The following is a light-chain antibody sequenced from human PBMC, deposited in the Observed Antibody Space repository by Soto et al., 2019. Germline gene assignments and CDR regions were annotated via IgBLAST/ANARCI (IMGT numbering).Light chain of an antibody. Sequence: DIQMTQPPSPLSASVGDRVTITCRASQRISSWLAWYQQKPGKAPKLLIYKASSLESGVPSRFSGSGSGTEFTLTISSLQPDDFATYYCQQYNSYSPVTFGPGTKVDIK. V-gene: IGKV1-5*03. CDR2: KAS. CDR3: QQYNSYSPVT. J-gene: IGKJ3*01. CDR1: QRISSW.